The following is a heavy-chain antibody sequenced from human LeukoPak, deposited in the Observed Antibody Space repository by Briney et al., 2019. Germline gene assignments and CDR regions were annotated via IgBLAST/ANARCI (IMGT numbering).Heavy chain of an antibody. D-gene: IGHD3-3*01. J-gene: IGHJ4*02. Sequence: SETLSLTCTVSGGSISSYYWSWIRQPPGKGLEWIGYIYYSGSTNYNPSLKSRVTISVDTSKNQSSLKLSSVTAADTAVYYCASSDFWSGAAAFDYWGQGTLVTVSS. CDR3: ASSDFWSGAAAFDY. V-gene: IGHV4-59*01. CDR2: IYYSGST. CDR1: GGSISSYY.